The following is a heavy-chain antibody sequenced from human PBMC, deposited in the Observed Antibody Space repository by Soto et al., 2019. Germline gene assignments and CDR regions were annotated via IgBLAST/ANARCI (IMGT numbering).Heavy chain of an antibody. CDR3: ARVPQYYDSSGYGY. V-gene: IGHV3-11*04. J-gene: IGHJ4*02. CDR1: GFIFSDFY. CDR2: ISSSSSTI. Sequence: GGSLRLPCAASGFIFSDFYTSLIRPVPGNGLVWVSYISSSSSTIYYADSVKGRFTISRDTATKSLYLQMNGLRDEDTAVYYCARVPQYYDSSGYGYWCKGT. D-gene: IGHD3-22*01.